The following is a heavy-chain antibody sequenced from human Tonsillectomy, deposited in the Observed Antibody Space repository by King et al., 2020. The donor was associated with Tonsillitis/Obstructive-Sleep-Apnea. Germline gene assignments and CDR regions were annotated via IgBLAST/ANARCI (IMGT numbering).Heavy chain of an antibody. CDR1: GFTFGDYA. D-gene: IGHD3-9*01. V-gene: IGHV3-49*05. CDR3: TRDTLDILTGYPREDFDY. CDR2: IRSKAYGGTT. Sequence: VQLVESGGGLVKPGRSLRLSCTASGFTFGDYAMSWFRQAPGKGLEWVGFIRSKAYGGTTEYAASLKGRFTISRDDSKSIAYLQMNSLKTEDTAVYYCTRDTLDILTGYPREDFDYWGQGTLVTVSS. J-gene: IGHJ4*02.